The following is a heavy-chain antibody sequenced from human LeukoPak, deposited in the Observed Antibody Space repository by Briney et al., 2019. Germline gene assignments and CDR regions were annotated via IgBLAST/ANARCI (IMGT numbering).Heavy chain of an antibody. CDR3: VAQRWLQLMERGSDYYYYYMDV. J-gene: IGHJ6*03. Sequence: PGGSLRLSCAASGFTFSSYEMNWVRQPPGKGLEWIGSIYYSGSTYYNPSLKSRVTISVDTSKNQFSLKLSSVTAADTAVYYCVAQRWLQLMERGSDYYYYYMDVWGKGTTVTISS. CDR1: GFTFSSYE. D-gene: IGHD5-24*01. CDR2: IYYSGST. V-gene: IGHV4-59*05.